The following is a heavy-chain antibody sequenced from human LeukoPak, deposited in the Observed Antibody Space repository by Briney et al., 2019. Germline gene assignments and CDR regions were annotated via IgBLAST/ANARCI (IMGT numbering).Heavy chain of an antibody. CDR3: TRHDPAKYFDY. CDR2: ISDSGGST. V-gene: IGHV3-23*01. D-gene: IGHD2-2*01. CDR1: GFTFSGSA. J-gene: IGHJ4*02. Sequence: GGSLRLPCAASGFTFSGSAMHWVRQAPGKGLEWVSTISDSGGSTYYADSVKGRLTISRDNSKNTLYLQMNSLRAEDTAVYYCTRHDPAKYFDYWGQGTLVTVSS.